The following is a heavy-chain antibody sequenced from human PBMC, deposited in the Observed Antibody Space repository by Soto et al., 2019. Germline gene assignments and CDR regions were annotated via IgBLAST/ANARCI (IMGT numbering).Heavy chain of an antibody. D-gene: IGHD3-22*01. Sequence: SETLSLTCTVSGGSISSSNNYWGWIRQPPGKGLEWIGTIYYSGSTYYNPSLKSRVTISVDTSKNQFSLKLTSVTAADTAVYYCARRSGYNFYYNYYGMDVWGQGTTVTVS. CDR3: ARRSGYNFYYNYYGMDV. J-gene: IGHJ6*02. CDR2: IYYSGST. V-gene: IGHV4-39*01. CDR1: GGSISSSNNY.